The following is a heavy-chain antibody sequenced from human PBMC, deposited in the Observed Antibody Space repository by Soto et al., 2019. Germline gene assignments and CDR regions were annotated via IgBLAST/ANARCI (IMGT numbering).Heavy chain of an antibody. CDR2: IYYSGTA. V-gene: IGHV4-39*01. Sequence: SETLSLTCTVSGDSISSSSYYWGWFRQPPGKGLEWIGNIYYSGTAYYTPSLKSRVAISVDTSKNQLSLKLSSVTAADTAVFYCARLSRRASVPGDYWGQGTLVTVS. CDR1: GDSISSSSYY. D-gene: IGHD6-19*01. J-gene: IGHJ4*02. CDR3: ARLSRRASVPGDY.